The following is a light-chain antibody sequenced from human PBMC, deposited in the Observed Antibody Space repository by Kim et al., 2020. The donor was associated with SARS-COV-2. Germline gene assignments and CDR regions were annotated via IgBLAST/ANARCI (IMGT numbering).Light chain of an antibody. CDR3: QQYKTYCS. Sequence: DIQMTQSPSTLSASVGDRVTITCRASQSIDRWLAWYQQKPGKAPKLLIYDSSNLQSGVPSKFSGSRSGTEFTLTISSLQPEDSATYYCQQYKTYCSFGQGTKREI. CDR2: DSS. J-gene: IGKJ2*01. V-gene: IGKV1-5*03. CDR1: QSIDRW.